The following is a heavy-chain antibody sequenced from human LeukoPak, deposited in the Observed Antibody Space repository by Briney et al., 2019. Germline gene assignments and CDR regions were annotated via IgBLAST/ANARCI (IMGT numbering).Heavy chain of an antibody. J-gene: IGHJ3*01. CDR3: ARDSSGLDAFDV. Sequence: CLWIRQPPGKGLEWIGCIYNSGSTSYHSGNTKFNPSLKSRVTLSVDTSKNQFSLKLTSVTVADTAVYYCARDSSGLDAFDVWGPGTMVTVSS. D-gene: IGHD3-22*01. V-gene: IGHV4-59*01. CDR2: IYNSGST.